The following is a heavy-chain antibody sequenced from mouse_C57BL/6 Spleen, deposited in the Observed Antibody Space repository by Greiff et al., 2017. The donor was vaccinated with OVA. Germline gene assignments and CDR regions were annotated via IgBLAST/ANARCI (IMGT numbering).Heavy chain of an antibody. D-gene: IGHD1-1*01. CDR2: IWTGGGT. CDR1: GFSLTSYA. CDR3: ARTCYDGSSYGAMDY. Sequence: VMLVESGPGLVAPSQSLSLTCTVSGFSLTSYAISWVRQPPGKGLEWLGVIWTGGGTNYNLALKSRLSISKDNSKSQVYLKMNSLQTEDTARYYCARTCYDGSSYGAMDYWGQGTSVTVSS. V-gene: IGHV2-9-1*01. J-gene: IGHJ4*01.